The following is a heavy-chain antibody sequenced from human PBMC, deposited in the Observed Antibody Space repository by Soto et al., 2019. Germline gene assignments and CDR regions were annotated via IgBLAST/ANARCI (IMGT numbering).Heavy chain of an antibody. V-gene: IGHV3-7*03. CDR1: LFTRSDYY. Sequence: GGSRRLSFATPLFTRSDYYISWARQAPEKGLEWVGNIKGDGGNTHYVGAVMGRLTISRDNAENLTYLQINNLRVEATAMSYCARDCFTADWGRRSQVTVSS. CDR3: ARDCFTAD. J-gene: IGHJ1*01. CDR2: IKGDGGNT. D-gene: IGHD2-15*01.